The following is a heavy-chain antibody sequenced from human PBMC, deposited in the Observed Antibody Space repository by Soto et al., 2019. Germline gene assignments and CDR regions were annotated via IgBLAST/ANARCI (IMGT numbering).Heavy chain of an antibody. J-gene: IGHJ4*02. Sequence: QVQLVQSGAEVKKPGSSVKVSCKASGGTFSSYGINWVRQAPGQGLEWMGGIIPISGTASYAHKFQGRVTITADESTRTAYRELSSLRSEDTAVYYCARAQDYGSGRSDYWGQGTLVTVSS. CDR1: GGTFSSYG. CDR3: ARAQDYGSGRSDY. V-gene: IGHV1-69*01. CDR2: IIPISGTA. D-gene: IGHD4-17*01.